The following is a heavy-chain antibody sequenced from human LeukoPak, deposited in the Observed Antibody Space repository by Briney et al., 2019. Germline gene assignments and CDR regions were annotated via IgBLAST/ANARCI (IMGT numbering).Heavy chain of an antibody. CDR1: GGSFDNSYC. V-gene: IGHV4-39*02. D-gene: IGHD5-24*01. J-gene: IGHJ4*02. CDR3: ARGSDDYKLGNY. Sequence: SETLSLSCTVSGGSFDNSYCWTWVRQPPGKRPEWIATIYSSEFTYYNPSFGSRDTISADTSKNLFSLRLSSVTAADTAVYYCARGSDDYKLGNYWGQGTLVTVSS. CDR2: IYSSEFT.